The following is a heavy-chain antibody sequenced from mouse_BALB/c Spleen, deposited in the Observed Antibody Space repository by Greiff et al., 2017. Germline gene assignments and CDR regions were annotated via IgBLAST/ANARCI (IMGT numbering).Heavy chain of an antibody. V-gene: IGHV1-14*01. CDR2: INPYNDGT. Sequence: VQLQQSGPELVKPGASVKMSCKASGYTFTSYVMHWVKQKPGQGLEWIGYINPYNDGTKYNEKFKGKATLTSDKSSSTAYMELSSLTSEDSAVYYCANPYVGYYVPYAMDYWGQGTSVTVSS. D-gene: IGHD2-3*01. CDR1: GYTFTSYV. J-gene: IGHJ4*01. CDR3: ANPYVGYYVPYAMDY.